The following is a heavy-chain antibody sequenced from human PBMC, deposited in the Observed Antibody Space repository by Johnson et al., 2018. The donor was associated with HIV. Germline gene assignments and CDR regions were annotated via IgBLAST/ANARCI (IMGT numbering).Heavy chain of an antibody. CDR3: AKEPAVGYSGSFSGGFDI. D-gene: IGHD1-26*01. CDR2: IWYDGSNK. V-gene: IGHV3-33*06. Sequence: QVQLVESGGGVVQPGRSLRLSCAASGLTFSSYGMHWVRQAPGKGLEWVAVIWYDGSNKDYADSVKGRFTISRDNSKNTLYLQMNSLRAEDTAVYYCAKEPAVGYSGSFSGGFDIWGQGTMVTVSS. CDR1: GLTFSSYG. J-gene: IGHJ3*02.